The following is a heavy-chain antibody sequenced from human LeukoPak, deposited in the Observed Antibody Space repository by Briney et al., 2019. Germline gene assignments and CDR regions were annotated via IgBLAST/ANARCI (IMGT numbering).Heavy chain of an antibody. J-gene: IGHJ4*02. Sequence: GGSLRLSCEASGFSFSDYAMNWVRQAPGKGLEWVSVISGSGTATYYADSVKGRFTVSRDNSQLTLDLQMNSLRPEDTAVYYCAKGCRFSSCTPFGFWGQGTLVTVSS. CDR1: GFSFSDYA. CDR3: AKGCRFSSCTPFGF. CDR2: ISGSGTAT. D-gene: IGHD2-8*01. V-gene: IGHV3-23*01.